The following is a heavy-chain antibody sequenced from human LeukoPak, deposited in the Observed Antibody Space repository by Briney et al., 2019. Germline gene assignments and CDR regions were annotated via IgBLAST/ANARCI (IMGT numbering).Heavy chain of an antibody. CDR1: GFTXXXYA. Sequence: GGSLRLSCAASGFTXXXYAMSWVRQAPGXXXXXXXXXXXSXXXXYXXXXXXXXFTXXXDNSKXXLXLQXNSLRAEDTAVYYXXKXGLYYYDSSGYYDYWGQGTLVTVSS. V-gene: IGHV3-23*01. CDR3: XKXGLYYYDSSGYYDY. J-gene: IGHJ4*02. CDR2: XXXSXXXX. D-gene: IGHD3-22*01.